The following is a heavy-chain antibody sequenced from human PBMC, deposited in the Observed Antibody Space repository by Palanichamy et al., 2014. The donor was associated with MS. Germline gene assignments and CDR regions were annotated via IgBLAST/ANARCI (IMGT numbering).Heavy chain of an antibody. V-gene: IGHV3-23*01. J-gene: IGHJ3*02. Sequence: EVQLLESGGALVXPGGSLRLSCAASGFTFTTYAMIWVRQAPGKGLEWVSTISDSGTTYYADSVKGRFTMSRDNSKNTLYLQMHSLRADDTALYYCAKGLYSGSNYRAFDIWGQGTKVTVSS. CDR3: AKGLYSGSNYRAFDI. CDR2: ISDSGTT. D-gene: IGHD1-26*01. CDR1: GFTFTTYA.